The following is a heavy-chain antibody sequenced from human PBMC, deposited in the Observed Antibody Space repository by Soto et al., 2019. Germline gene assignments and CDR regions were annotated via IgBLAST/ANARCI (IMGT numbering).Heavy chain of an antibody. Sequence: PSETLSLTCAVYGGSFSGYYWSWIRQPPGKGLEWIGEINHSGSTNYNPSLKSRVTISVDTSKNQFSLKLSSVTAADTAVYYCAREVSSGSSWYFYYYYGMDVWGQGTTVT. CDR2: INHSGST. V-gene: IGHV4-34*01. CDR3: AREVSSGSSWYFYYYYGMDV. CDR1: GGSFSGYY. D-gene: IGHD6-13*01. J-gene: IGHJ6*02.